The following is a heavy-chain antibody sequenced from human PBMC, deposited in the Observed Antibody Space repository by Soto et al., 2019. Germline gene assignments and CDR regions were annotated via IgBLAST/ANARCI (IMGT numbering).Heavy chain of an antibody. CDR1: GFTFTSSA. CDR3: AAARVGARGSDP. Sequence: SVKVSCKASGFTFTSSAVQRVRQARGQRLEWIGWIVVGSGNTNYAQKFQERVTITRDMSTSTAYMELSSLRSEDTAVYYCAAARVGARGSDPWGQGPLVTVSS. D-gene: IGHD1-26*01. V-gene: IGHV1-58*01. CDR2: IVVGSGNT. J-gene: IGHJ5*02.